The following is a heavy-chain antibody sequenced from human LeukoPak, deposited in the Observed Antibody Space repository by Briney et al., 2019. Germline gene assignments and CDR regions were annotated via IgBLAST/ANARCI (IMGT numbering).Heavy chain of an antibody. V-gene: IGHV3-23*01. CDR3: AKFGDGDYYYYMDV. J-gene: IGHJ6*03. CDR2: ISGSGGST. CDR1: GFTFSSYA. D-gene: IGHD3-10*01. Sequence: AGGSLRLSCAASGFTFSSYAMSWVRQAPGKGLEWVSAISGSGGSTYYADSVKGRFTISRDNSKNTLYLQMNSLRAEDTAVYYCAKFGDGDYYYYMDVWGKGTTVTVSS.